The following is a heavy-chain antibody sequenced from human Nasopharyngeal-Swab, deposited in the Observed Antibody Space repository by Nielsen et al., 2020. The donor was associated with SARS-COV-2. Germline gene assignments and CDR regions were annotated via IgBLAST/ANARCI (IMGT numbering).Heavy chain of an antibody. V-gene: IGHV1-18*01. D-gene: IGHD6-25*01. CDR1: GYSFTSYG. J-gene: IGHJ4*02. Sequence: ASVKVSCKASGYSFTSYGISWVRQAPGQGLEWMGWISPYNGRTYYAENFQGRVTMTTDTSTTTAHMDLRSLRSDDTAVYYCARDPRGPDYWGQGTLVTVSS. CDR3: ARDPRGPDY. CDR2: ISPYNGRT.